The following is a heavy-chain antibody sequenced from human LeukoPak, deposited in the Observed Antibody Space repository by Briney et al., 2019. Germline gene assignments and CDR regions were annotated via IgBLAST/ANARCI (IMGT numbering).Heavy chain of an antibody. CDR1: GGSFSGYY. CDR3: ARLIRTAVFDP. CDR2: INHSGST. J-gene: IGHJ5*02. D-gene: IGHD6-13*01. Sequence: PSETLSLTCAVYGGSFSGYYWSWIRQPPGKGLEWIGEINHSGSTNYNPSLKSRVTISVDTSKNQFSLKLSSVTAADTAVYYCARLIRTAVFDPWGQGTLVTVSS. V-gene: IGHV4-34*01.